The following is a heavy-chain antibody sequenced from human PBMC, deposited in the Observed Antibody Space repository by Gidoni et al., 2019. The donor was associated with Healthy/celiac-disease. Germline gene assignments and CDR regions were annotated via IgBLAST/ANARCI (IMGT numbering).Heavy chain of an antibody. V-gene: IGHV3-30-3*01. CDR1: TFSSYA. Sequence: TFSSYAMHWVRQAPGKGLEWVAVISYDGSNKYYADSVKGRFTISRDNSKNTLYLQMNSLRAEDTAVYYCARSGNYGDYYYYMDVWGKGTTVTVSS. CDR3: ARSGNYGDYYYYMDV. D-gene: IGHD4-17*01. CDR2: ISYDGSNK. J-gene: IGHJ6*03.